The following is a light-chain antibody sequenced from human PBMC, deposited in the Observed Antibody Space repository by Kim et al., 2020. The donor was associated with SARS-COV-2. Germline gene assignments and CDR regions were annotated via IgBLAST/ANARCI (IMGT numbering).Light chain of an antibody. V-gene: IGKV1-5*03. J-gene: IGKJ5*01. CDR3: QQYNNFPIT. CDR1: QSFSSW. CDR2: KTS. Sequence: GDRVTITCRASQSFSSWLAWYQQKPGKVPKLLIYKTSILESGVPSRFSGSGSGTEFTLTISSPQPDDFATYYCQQYNNFPITFGQGTRLEIK.